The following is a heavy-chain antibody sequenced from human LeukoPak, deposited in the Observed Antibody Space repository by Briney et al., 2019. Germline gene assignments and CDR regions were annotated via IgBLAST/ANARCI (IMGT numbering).Heavy chain of an antibody. D-gene: IGHD3-3*01. CDR3: ARDRRNYDFWSGYYDY. J-gene: IGHJ4*02. Sequence: GGSLRLSCAASGFTFSSYAMSWVRQAPGKGLEWVSVIYSGGSTYYADSVKGRFTISRDNSKNTLYLQMNSLRAEDTAVYYCARDRRNYDFWSGYYDYWGQGTLVTVSS. V-gene: IGHV3-53*01. CDR2: IYSGGST. CDR1: GFTFSSYA.